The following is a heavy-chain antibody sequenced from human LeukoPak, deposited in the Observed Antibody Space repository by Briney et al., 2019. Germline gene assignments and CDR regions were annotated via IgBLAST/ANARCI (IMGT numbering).Heavy chain of an antibody. V-gene: IGHV3-48*03. D-gene: IGHD6-13*01. Sequence: GGSLRLSCAASGFTFSNYEMNWVRQAPGKGLEWVSYISSSGGTMYYADSVKGRFTISRDTAKNSLYLQMNSLRAEDTALYYCARLKAAAGSNFDYWGQGTLVTVSS. CDR3: ARLKAAAGSNFDY. CDR2: ISSSGGTM. CDR1: GFTFSNYE. J-gene: IGHJ4*02.